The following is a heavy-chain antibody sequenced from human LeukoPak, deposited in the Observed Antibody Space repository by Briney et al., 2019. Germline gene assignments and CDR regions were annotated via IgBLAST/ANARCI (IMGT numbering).Heavy chain of an antibody. CDR1: GFTFSNYE. V-gene: IGHV3-48*03. J-gene: IGHJ6*03. CDR3: ARADFCRSTTTCPYHYYMDV. CDR2: ISSTGISI. D-gene: IGHD2-2*01. Sequence: PGGSLRLSCVASGFTFSNYEMNWVRQAPGKGLEWVSYISSTGISIYYADSVKGRFTISRDNGKNSLYLQMNSLRAEDTAVYYCARADFCRSTTTCPYHYYMDVWGKGTTVTVS.